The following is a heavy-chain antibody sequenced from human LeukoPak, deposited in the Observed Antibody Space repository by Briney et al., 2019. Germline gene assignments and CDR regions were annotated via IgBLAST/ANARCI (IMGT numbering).Heavy chain of an antibody. J-gene: IGHJ4*02. Sequence: ASVKVSCKASGYTFSSYGFSWVRQAPGQGLEWMGGIIPIFGTANYAQKFQDRVTISADESTNTAYMELSGLRSEDTAVYYCARSFGGGYSGYDLGFEYWGQGTLVTVSS. V-gene: IGHV1-69*13. D-gene: IGHD5-12*01. CDR2: IIPIFGTA. CDR1: GYTFSSYG. CDR3: ARSFGGGYSGYDLGFEY.